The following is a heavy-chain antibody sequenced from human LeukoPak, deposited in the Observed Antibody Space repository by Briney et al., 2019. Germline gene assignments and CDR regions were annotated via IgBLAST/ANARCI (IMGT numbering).Heavy chain of an antibody. Sequence: PGGSLRLSCAASGFTFSSYSMNWVRQAPGKGLEWVSSISSSSSYIYYADSVKGRFTISRDNAKNSLYLQMNSLRAEDTAVYCCARDSVGNYDYVWGSYRYHETFDYWGQGTLVTVSS. J-gene: IGHJ4*02. CDR1: GFTFSSYS. CDR3: ARDSVGNYDYVWGSYRYHETFDY. CDR2: ISSSSSYI. V-gene: IGHV3-21*01. D-gene: IGHD3-16*02.